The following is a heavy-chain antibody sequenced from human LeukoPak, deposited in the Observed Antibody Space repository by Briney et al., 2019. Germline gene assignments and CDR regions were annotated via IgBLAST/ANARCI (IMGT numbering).Heavy chain of an antibody. J-gene: IGHJ5*02. CDR3: ARVTVRGFNWFDP. Sequence: ASVKVSCKASGYTFTGYYMHWVRQAPGQGLEWMGWINPNSGGTNYAQEFQGRVTMTRDTSISTAYMELSRLRSDDTAVYYCARVTVRGFNWFDPWGQGTLVTVSS. D-gene: IGHD3-10*01. V-gene: IGHV1-2*02. CDR1: GYTFTGYY. CDR2: INPNSGGT.